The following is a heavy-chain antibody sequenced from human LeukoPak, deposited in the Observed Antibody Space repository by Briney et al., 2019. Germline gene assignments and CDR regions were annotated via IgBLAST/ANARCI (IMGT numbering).Heavy chain of an antibody. D-gene: IGHD5-18*01. CDR1: GCTFSSYA. CDR2: IIPIFGTA. V-gene: IGHV1-69*13. J-gene: IGHJ6*03. Sequence: SVKVSCKASGCTFSSYAISWVRQAPGQGLEWMGGIIPIFGTANYAQKFQGRVTITADESTSTAYMELSSLRSEDTAVYYCASNLGGYSYGSYYYYYMDVWGKGTTVTISS. CDR3: ASNLGGYSYGSYYYYYMDV.